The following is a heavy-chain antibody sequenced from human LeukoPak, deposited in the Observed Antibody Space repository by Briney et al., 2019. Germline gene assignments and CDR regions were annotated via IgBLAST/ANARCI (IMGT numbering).Heavy chain of an antibody. D-gene: IGHD3-22*01. V-gene: IGHV4-34*01. CDR3: ARPDSSGYYYGGYYFDY. Sequence: SETLSLTCAVYGGSFSGYYLSWIRQPPGKGLEWIGEINHSGSTNYNPSLKSRATISVDTSKNQFSLKLSSVTAADTAVYYCARPDSSGYYYGGYYFDYWGQGTLVTVSS. CDR2: INHSGST. J-gene: IGHJ4*02. CDR1: GGSFSGYY.